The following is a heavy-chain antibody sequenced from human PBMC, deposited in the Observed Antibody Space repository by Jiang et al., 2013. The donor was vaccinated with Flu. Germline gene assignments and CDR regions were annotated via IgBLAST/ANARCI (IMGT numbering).Heavy chain of an antibody. CDR2: ISGSGGST. CDR3: ANQALDNLQGVRY. Sequence: EWVSAISGSGGSTYYADSVKGRFTISRDNSKNTLYLQMNSLRAEDTAVYYCANQALDNLQGVRYWGQGTLVTVSS. V-gene: IGHV3-23*01. D-gene: IGHD4-11*01. J-gene: IGHJ4*02.